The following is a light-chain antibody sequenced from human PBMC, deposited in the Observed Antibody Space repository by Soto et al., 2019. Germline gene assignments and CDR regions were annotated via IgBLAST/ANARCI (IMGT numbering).Light chain of an antibody. V-gene: IGKV3-15*01. J-gene: IGKJ2*01. CDR3: QQYNNWPPPYT. CDR2: GAS. Sequence: EIVMTQSPATLSVSPGERATLSCRASQSVSSNLAWYPQNPGQAPRLLIYGASTRATGIPARFSGSGSGTEFSRTISSLQSEDFAAYYCQQYNNWPPPYTFGQGTKLDIK. CDR1: QSVSSN.